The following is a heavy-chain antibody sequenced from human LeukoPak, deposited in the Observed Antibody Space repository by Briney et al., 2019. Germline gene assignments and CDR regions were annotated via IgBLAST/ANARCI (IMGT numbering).Heavy chain of an antibody. V-gene: IGHV5-51*01. CDR1: GYSFTTYW. D-gene: IGHD1-26*01. J-gene: IGHJ3*02. CDR3: TRLSGGSALRNDAFDI. Sequence: GESLKISCKGSGYSFTTYWIGWVRQMPGKGLEWMGIIYPGDSDTRYSPSFQGQVTISADKSINTAYLQWSTLKASDTAIYYCTRLSGGSALRNDAFDIWGQGTMVTVSS. CDR2: IYPGDSDT.